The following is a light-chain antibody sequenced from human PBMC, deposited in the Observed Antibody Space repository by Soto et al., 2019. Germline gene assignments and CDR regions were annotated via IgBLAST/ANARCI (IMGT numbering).Light chain of an antibody. CDR3: QQYNSYSKT. Sequence: DLQMTPFSSTLSASLGHRDTITCRASQSISSWLAWYQQKPGKAPKLLIYDASSLESGVPSRFSGSGSGTEFTLTISSLQPDDFATYYCQQYNSYSKTFGQGTKVDIK. V-gene: IGKV1-5*01. CDR2: DAS. J-gene: IGKJ1*01. CDR1: QSISSW.